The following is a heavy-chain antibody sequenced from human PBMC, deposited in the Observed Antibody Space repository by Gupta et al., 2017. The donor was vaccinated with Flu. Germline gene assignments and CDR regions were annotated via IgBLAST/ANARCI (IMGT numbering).Heavy chain of an antibody. CDR1: GGPTDSGDYY. J-gene: IGHJ5*02. V-gene: IGHV4-30-4*01. D-gene: IGHD2-2*01. CDR2: IYNRGRS. CDR3: AGIVIVPASWRFDP. Sequence: QLQESGPGLVKTSQTVSLTCTVSGGPTDSGDYYWTWIRQPPGKGLEWIGYIYNRGRSYYNPSLRSHITMSMDTSKRQFFLSLTSVTAADTAVYFCAGIVIVPASWRFDPWGQGLLVTVSS.